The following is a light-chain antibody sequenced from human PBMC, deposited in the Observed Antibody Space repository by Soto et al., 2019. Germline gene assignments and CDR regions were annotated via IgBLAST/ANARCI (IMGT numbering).Light chain of an antibody. J-gene: IGKJ1*01. V-gene: IGKV2-28*01. Sequence: DIVMTQSPLSXPVTPGEPASISCRSSQSLLHSNGYNYLDWYLQKPGQSPQLLIYLGSNRASGVPDRFSGSGSGTDFTLKISRVEAEDVGVYYCMQALQTPRTFCQGTKADIK. CDR1: QSLLHSNGYNY. CDR3: MQALQTPRT. CDR2: LGS.